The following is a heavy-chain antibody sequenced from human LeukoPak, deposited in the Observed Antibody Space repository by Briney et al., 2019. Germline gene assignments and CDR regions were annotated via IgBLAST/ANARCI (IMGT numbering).Heavy chain of an antibody. J-gene: IGHJ6*03. CDR1: GFTFSSYW. CDR2: IKQDGGEK. Sequence: GGSLRLSCAASGFTFSSYWMSWVRQAPGKGLEWVANIKQDGGEKYYVDSVKGRFTISRDNAKNSLYLQMNSLRAEDTAVYYCARWGKYFDWSSVYMDVWGKGTTVTVSS. CDR3: ARWGKYFDWSSVYMDV. D-gene: IGHD3-9*01. V-gene: IGHV3-7*01.